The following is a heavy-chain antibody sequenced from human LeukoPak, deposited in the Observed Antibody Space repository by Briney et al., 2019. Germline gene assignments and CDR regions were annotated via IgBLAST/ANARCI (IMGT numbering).Heavy chain of an antibody. Sequence: GGSLRLSCAASGFTVSSNYMSWVRQAPGKGLEWVSVIYSGGSTYYADSVKGRFTISRGNSKNTLYLQMNSLRVEDTAVYYCARAYYYDSSGYYYGDYWGQGTLVTVSS. J-gene: IGHJ4*02. CDR2: IYSGGST. CDR1: GFTVSSNY. V-gene: IGHV3-53*01. CDR3: ARAYYYDSSGYYYGDY. D-gene: IGHD3-22*01.